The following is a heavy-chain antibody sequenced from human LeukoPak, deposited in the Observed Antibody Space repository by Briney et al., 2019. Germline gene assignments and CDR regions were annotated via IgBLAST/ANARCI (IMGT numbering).Heavy chain of an antibody. V-gene: IGHV3-30*01. CDR1: GFTFSSYA. J-gene: IGHJ3*02. CDR2: ISYDGSNK. D-gene: IGHD3-3*01. Sequence: PAGSLRLSCAASGFTFSSYAMHWVRQAPGRGLEWVAVISYDGSNKYYADSVKGRFTISRDNSKNTLYLQMNSLRAEDTAVYYCARVGPADYDFWSGLLGAFDIWGQGTMVTVSS. CDR3: ARVGPADYDFWSGLLGAFDI.